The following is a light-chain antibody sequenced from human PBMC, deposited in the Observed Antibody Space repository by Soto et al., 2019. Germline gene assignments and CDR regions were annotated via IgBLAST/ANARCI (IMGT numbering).Light chain of an antibody. J-gene: IGKJ1*01. V-gene: IGKV1-39*01. CDR2: AAS. CDR1: KIISTL. Sequence: DIQMTQSPSSLSASVGDRVSVTCRASKIISTLLNWYQPRPGEDPKLLIYAASSLQSGVPSRFSGSVSGTDFTLTIGSLQPEDFETYFCQQSYTAPRTFGQGTKV. CDR3: QQSYTAPRT.